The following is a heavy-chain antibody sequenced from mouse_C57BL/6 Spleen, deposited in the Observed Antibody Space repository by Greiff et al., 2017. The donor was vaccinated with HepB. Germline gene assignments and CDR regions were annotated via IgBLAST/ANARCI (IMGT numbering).Heavy chain of an antibody. J-gene: IGHJ4*01. CDR1: GYTFTSYG. CDR3: ARAEVLGAMDY. Sequence: VQLQQSGAELARPGASVKLSCKASGYTFTSYGISWVKQRTGQGLEWIGEIYPRSGNTYYNEKFKGKATLTADKSYSTAYMELRSLTSEDSAVYFCARAEVLGAMDYWGQGTSVTVSS. CDR2: IYPRSGNT. V-gene: IGHV1-81*01. D-gene: IGHD2-14*01.